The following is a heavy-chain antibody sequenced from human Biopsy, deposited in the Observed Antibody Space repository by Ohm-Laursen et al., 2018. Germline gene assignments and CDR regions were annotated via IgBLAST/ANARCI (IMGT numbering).Heavy chain of an antibody. V-gene: IGHV3-9*01. J-gene: IGHJ4*02. CDR1: GFTFSDYA. CDR2: LTWNSGTI. CDR3: VRSLRNYDFPDS. D-gene: IGHD3-16*01. Sequence: SLRLSCAAPGFTFSDYAMHWIRQGPGKGLEWVAGLTWNSGTIAYAGSVRGRFTISRDNAKNSLYLQMNNLTSEDTALYYCVRSLRNYDFPDSWGQGTLVSVSS.